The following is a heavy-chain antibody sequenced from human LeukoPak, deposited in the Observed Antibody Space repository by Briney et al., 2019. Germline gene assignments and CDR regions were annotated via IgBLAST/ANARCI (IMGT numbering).Heavy chain of an antibody. CDR2: MNPNSGNT. Sequence: ASVKVSCKASGYTFTSYDISWVRQATGQGLEWMGWMNPNSGNTGYAQKFQGRVTMTRNTSISTAYMELSSLRSEDTAASYCARYGSGSYYYYGMDVWGQGTTVTVSS. CDR1: GYTFTSYD. D-gene: IGHD3-10*01. V-gene: IGHV1-8*01. CDR3: ARYGSGSYYYYGMDV. J-gene: IGHJ6*02.